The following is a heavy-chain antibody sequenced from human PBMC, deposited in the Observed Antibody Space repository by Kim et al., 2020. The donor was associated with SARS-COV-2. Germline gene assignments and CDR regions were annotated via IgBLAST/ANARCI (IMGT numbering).Heavy chain of an antibody. D-gene: IGHD6-19*01. CDR2: T. Sequence: TNYAQKFQGRVTMTRDTSISTAYMELSRLRSDDTAVYYCASGVTIAVAGTWGQGTLVTVSS. CDR3: ASGVTIAVAGT. V-gene: IGHV1-2*02. J-gene: IGHJ5*02.